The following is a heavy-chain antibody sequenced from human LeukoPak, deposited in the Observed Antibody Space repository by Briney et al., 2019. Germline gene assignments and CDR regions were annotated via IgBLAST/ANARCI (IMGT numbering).Heavy chain of an antibody. Sequence: ASVKVSCKASGYTFTGYYMHWVRQAPGQGLERMGWINPNSGGTNYAQKFQGRVTMTRDTSISTAYMELSRLRSDDTAVYYCAREYGSGSYLGYWGQGTLVTVSS. CDR3: AREYGSGSYLGY. D-gene: IGHD3-10*01. J-gene: IGHJ4*02. CDR1: GYTFTGYY. CDR2: INPNSGGT. V-gene: IGHV1-2*02.